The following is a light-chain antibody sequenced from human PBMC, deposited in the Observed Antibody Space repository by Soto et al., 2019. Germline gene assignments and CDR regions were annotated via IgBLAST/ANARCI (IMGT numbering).Light chain of an antibody. V-gene: IGKV3-20*01. Sequence: EIVMTQSPATLSVSPGERATVSCRASQSVRSNLAWYQQKPGQAPRLLIYGASNRATGIPDRFSGSGSGTDFTLTISRLEPEDFAVYYCQQYGSSGTFGQGTKVDI. CDR2: GAS. CDR1: QSVRSN. J-gene: IGKJ1*01. CDR3: QQYGSSGT.